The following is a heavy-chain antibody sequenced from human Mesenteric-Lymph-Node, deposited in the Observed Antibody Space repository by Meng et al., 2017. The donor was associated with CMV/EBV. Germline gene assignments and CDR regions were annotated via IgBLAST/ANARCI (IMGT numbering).Heavy chain of an antibody. CDR3: AKWGYCRGGKWLQDPDP. V-gene: IGHV3-23*01. CDR2: TSGSGGST. J-gene: IGHJ2*01. CDR1: GFTFSSYA. D-gene: IGHD2-15*01. Sequence: GESLKISCAASGFTFSSYAMSWVRQAPGKGLEWVSATSGSGGSTYYADSVKGRFTISRDNSTNVLSLLMDSLTAEDTAVNYCAKWGYCRGGKWLQDPDPWGRGIMVTVSS.